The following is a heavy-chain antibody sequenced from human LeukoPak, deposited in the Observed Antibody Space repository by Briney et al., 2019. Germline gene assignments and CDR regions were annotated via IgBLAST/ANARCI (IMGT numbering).Heavy chain of an antibody. J-gene: IGHJ5*02. CDR3: VRDVENYDSRGYYLGWFDP. V-gene: IGHV7-4-1*02. CDR1: GYTFTNYA. Sequence: ASVKVSCKASGYTFTNYAINWVRQGPGQGLEWMGWTDRNTGNPTYAQGFTGRFVFSLDTSSTAAYLQISSLKAEDTALYYCVRDVENYDSRGYYLGWFDPWGEGTLVTVFS. CDR2: TDRNTGNP. D-gene: IGHD3-22*01.